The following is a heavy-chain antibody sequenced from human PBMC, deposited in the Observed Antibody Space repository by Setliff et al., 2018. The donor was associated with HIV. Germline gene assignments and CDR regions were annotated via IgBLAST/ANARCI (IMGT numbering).Heavy chain of an antibody. CDR3: ARGGGSSSSWPIDY. CDR1: GGSFSGYY. D-gene: IGHD6-13*01. V-gene: IGHV4-34*01. CDR2: INHSGST. J-gene: IGHJ4*02. Sequence: ETLSLTCAVYGGSFSGYYWSWIRQPPGKGLEWIGEINHSGSTNYNPSLKSRVTISVDTSKNQFSLKLSSVTAADTAVYYCARGGGSSSSWPIDYWGQGTLVTVSS.